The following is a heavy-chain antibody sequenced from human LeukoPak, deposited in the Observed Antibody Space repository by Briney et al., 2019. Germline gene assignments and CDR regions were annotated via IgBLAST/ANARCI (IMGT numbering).Heavy chain of an antibody. J-gene: IGHJ3*02. CDR2: IYHTGST. CDR3: ARQGTDYDILTGYARAFDI. D-gene: IGHD3-9*01. V-gene: IGHV4-39*01. Sequence: SETLSLTCTVSGGSISSTIHYWGWIRQPPGKGLEWIGTIYHTGSTYYNPSLKSRVTISVDTSKNQFSLKLSSVPATDTAVYYCARQGTDYDILTGYARAFDIWGQGTMVAVSS. CDR1: GGSISSTIHY.